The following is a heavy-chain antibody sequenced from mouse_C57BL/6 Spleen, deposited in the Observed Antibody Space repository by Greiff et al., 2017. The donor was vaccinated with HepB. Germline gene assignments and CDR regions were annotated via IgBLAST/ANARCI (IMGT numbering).Heavy chain of an antibody. D-gene: IGHD2-1*01. CDR1: GFTFSSYA. V-gene: IGHV5-9-1*02. Sequence: EVMLVESGEGLVKPGGSLKLSCAASGFTFSSYAMSWVRQTPEKRLEWVAYISSGGDYIYYADTVKGRFTISRDNARNTLYLQMSSLKSEDTAMYYCTRDYGNYDWYFDVWGTGTTVTVSS. J-gene: IGHJ1*03. CDR2: ISSGGDYI. CDR3: TRDYGNYDWYFDV.